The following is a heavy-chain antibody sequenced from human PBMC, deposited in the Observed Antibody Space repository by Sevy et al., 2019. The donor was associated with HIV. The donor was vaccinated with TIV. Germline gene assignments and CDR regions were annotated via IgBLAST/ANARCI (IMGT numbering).Heavy chain of an antibody. Sequence: GGSLRLSCAASGFTFNSYWMNWVRQAPGKGLEWVANTKYDGSDKYYVGSVRGRFTISRDNEKKSLYLQMNSLGAEDTAVYYCAREGYGFDIWGQGTMVTVSS. CDR3: AREGYGFDI. CDR2: TKYDGSDK. J-gene: IGHJ3*02. V-gene: IGHV3-7*01. D-gene: IGHD2-15*01. CDR1: GFTFNSYW.